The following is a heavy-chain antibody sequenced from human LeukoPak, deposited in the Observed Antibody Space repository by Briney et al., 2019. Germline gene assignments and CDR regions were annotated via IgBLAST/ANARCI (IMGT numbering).Heavy chain of an antibody. CDR3: VGCAPYGYFDY. CDR2: IGSSGRTI. CDR1: GFTFSGHE. Sequence: GGSLRLSCAASGFTFSGHEMNWVRQAPGKGLECVAYIGSSGRTIYYAASVKGRFTISRDNAKNSLFLQMNTLRAEDTAVYYCVGCAPYGYFDYWGQGTLVTVSS. D-gene: IGHD3-10*01. V-gene: IGHV3-48*03. J-gene: IGHJ4*02.